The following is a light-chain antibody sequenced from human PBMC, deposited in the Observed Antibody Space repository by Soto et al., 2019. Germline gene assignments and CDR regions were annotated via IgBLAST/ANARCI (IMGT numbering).Light chain of an antibody. CDR1: QSVRSSY. V-gene: IGKV3-20*01. J-gene: IGKJ3*01. CDR2: GAS. CDR3: QQNRDSPL. Sequence: EIVLTQSPGTLSLSPGERATLSCRASQSVRSSYLAWYQQKPGQAPRLLIYGASSRATGIPDRFSGSGSGTDFTLTISGLEPEDFAVYYCQQNRDSPLFGPGTKVDIK.